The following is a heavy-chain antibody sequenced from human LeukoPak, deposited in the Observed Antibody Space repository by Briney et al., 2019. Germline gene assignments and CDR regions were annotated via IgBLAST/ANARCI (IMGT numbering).Heavy chain of an antibody. J-gene: IGHJ1*01. CDR2: ISGSGGST. V-gene: IGHV3-23*01. CDR1: GFTFSDYA. D-gene: IGHD2-2*01. Sequence: GGSLRLSCAASGFTFSDYAMSWVRQTPGKGLEWVSSISGSGGSTYYADSVRGRFTISRDNAKNSLYLQMNSLRAEDTAVYYCTSPPLGYCSTTSCLQYFEQWGQGTLVTVSS. CDR3: TSPPLGYCSTTSCLQYFEQ.